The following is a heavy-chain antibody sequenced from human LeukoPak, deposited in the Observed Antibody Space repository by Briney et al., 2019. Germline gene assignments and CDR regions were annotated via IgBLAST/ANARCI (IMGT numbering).Heavy chain of an antibody. CDR1: GFTFSSDA. V-gene: IGHV3-23*01. Sequence: PGGSLRLSCAASGFTFSSDAMSWVRQAPRKGLEWVSGISGSGSSTYYADSVKGRFTISRDNSKNTLYLQMNGLRADDTALYYCAKVFHYGSGSYGSFENWSQATLVTVSS. CDR2: ISGSGSST. J-gene: IGHJ4*02. CDR3: AKVFHYGSGSYGSFEN. D-gene: IGHD3-10*01.